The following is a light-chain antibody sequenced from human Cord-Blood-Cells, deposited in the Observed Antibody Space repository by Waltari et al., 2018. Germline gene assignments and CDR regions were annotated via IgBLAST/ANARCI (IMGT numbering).Light chain of an antibody. CDR3: SSYTSSSTLV. V-gene: IGLV2-14*01. CDR1: SSDVGGYNC. CDR2: EVS. Sequence: QSALTQPASVSGSPGQSLTISCTGNSSDVGGYNCVPWYQQHPGKAPKLLISEVSNRPSGVSNRFSGSKSGNTASLTISGLQAEDEADYYCSSYTSSSTLVFGGGTKLTVL. J-gene: IGLJ2*01.